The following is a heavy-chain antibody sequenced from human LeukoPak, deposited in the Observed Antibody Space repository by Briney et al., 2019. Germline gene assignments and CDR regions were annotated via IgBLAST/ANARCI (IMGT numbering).Heavy chain of an antibody. CDR3: ASLKASSHDY. CDR1: GGSISSYY. Sequence: SETLSLTCTVSGGSISSYYWSWIRQPPRKGLEWIGYIYYSGSTNYNPSLKSRVTISVDTSKNQFSLKPSSVTAADTAVYYCASLKASSHDYWGQGTLVTVSS. V-gene: IGHV4-59*01. CDR2: IYYSGST. D-gene: IGHD6-13*01. J-gene: IGHJ4*02.